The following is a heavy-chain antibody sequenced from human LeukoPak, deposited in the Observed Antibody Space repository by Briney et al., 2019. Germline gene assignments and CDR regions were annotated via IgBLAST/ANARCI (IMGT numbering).Heavy chain of an antibody. CDR1: GFTFSTYV. V-gene: IGHV3-15*07. Sequence: GRSLRLSCAASGFTFSTYVMHWVRQAPGKGLEWVGLIKSESDGGATDCAAPVEDRFTISRDDSKNTLYLKMDNIQPEDTAVYYCTREDHGTSGYWWDFDLWGRGALVTVSS. CDR2: IKSESDGGAT. D-gene: IGHD5-12*01. CDR3: TREDHGTSGYWWDFDL. J-gene: IGHJ2*01.